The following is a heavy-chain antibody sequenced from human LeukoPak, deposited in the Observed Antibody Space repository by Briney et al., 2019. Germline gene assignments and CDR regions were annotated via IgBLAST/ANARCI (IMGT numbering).Heavy chain of an antibody. V-gene: IGHV3-21*01. CDR2: ISNSGSYI. J-gene: IGHJ6*02. CDR3: ARRLTTYYEYYFYHAMDV. D-gene: IGHD3-22*01. CDR1: GLSFSTYA. Sequence: SGGSLRLSCVASGLSFSTYAMNWVRQAPGKGLEWVSSISNSGSYIYYADSVKGRFTISRDDAKKSVYLQMNSLRAEDTAVYCCARRLTTYYEYYFYHAMDVWGQGTTVTVSS.